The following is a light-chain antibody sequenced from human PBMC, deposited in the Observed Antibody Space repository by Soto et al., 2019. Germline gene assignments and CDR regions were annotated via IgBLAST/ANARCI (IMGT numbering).Light chain of an antibody. Sequence: DIQMTQSPSSLSASLGDRFTITCRASQTIINYLNWYQHKPGTAPKLLIYAASSLQSGVPSRFSGSGSGTDFTLTISSLQPEDFATYYCQQSYSSPPTFGQGTKVDIK. J-gene: IGKJ1*01. V-gene: IGKV1-39*01. CDR1: QTIINY. CDR2: AAS. CDR3: QQSYSSPPT.